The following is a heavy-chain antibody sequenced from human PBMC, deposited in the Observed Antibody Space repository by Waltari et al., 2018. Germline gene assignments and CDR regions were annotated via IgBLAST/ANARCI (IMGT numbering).Heavy chain of an antibody. CDR2: IIPIFGTA. J-gene: IGHJ4*02. Sequence: QVQLVQSGAEVKKPGSSVKVSCKASGGTFSSYAISWVRQAPGQGLEWMGGIIPIFGTANYAQKFQGRFTISRDNSKNTLYLQVGSLRAEDMAVYYCARGEGSALLDYWGQGTLVTVSS. D-gene: IGHD3-10*01. CDR3: ARGEGSALLDY. CDR1: GGTFSSYA. V-gene: IGHV1-69*05.